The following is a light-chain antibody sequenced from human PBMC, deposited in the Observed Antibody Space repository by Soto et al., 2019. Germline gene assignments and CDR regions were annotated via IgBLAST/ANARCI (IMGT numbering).Light chain of an antibody. CDR1: QSVGSY. CDR2: DAS. CDR3: QQRSNWPWT. V-gene: IGKV3-11*01. J-gene: IGKJ1*01. Sequence: EIVLTQSPATLSLSPGERATLSCRASQSVGSYLAWYHQKPGQAPRLLIFDASNRATGIPDRFSGRGSGTDFTLTISRLEPEDFAVYYCQQRSNWPWTFGQGTKGEVK.